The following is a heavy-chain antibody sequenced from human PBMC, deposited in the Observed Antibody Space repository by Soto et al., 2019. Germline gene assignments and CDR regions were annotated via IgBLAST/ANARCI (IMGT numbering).Heavy chain of an antibody. Sequence: EVQLVEFGGGLVQPGGSLRLSCAASGFSFRSYSMNWVRQAPGKGLEWVSYISSSSSSIFYADSVKGRFTISRDDAKNSLYLHMNTLRDEDTAVYYCARDDYVWGSWGQGTLVTVSS. D-gene: IGHD3-16*01. CDR2: ISSSSSSI. V-gene: IGHV3-48*02. CDR1: GFSFRSYS. J-gene: IGHJ4*02. CDR3: ARDDYVWGS.